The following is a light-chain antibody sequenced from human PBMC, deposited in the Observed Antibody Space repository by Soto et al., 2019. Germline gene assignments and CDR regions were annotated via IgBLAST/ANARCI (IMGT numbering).Light chain of an antibody. J-gene: IGLJ1*01. CDR3: SSYTGSSSLV. CDR1: STDINDYKY. Sequence: QSVLTQPASVSGSPGQSITISCTGTSTDINDYKYVSWYRQHPGKAPKVIIYDVSNRPSGVSHRFSGSESANTASLTISGLQAEDEADYYCSSYTGSSSLVFGTGTKGTVL. V-gene: IGLV2-14*03. CDR2: DVS.